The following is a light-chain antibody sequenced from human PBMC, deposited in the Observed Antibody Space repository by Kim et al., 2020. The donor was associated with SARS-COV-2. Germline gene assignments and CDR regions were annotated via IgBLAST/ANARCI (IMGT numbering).Light chain of an antibody. CDR3: QQRSNWYT. Sequence: PGESATLSCRASQSIGSSLAWYQHKPGQAPRPLIYDAFNRATGIPARFSGSGSGPDFTLTISSLEPEDFAVYYCQQRSNWYTFGQGTKLEI. CDR2: DAF. V-gene: IGKV3-11*01. J-gene: IGKJ2*01. CDR1: QSIGSS.